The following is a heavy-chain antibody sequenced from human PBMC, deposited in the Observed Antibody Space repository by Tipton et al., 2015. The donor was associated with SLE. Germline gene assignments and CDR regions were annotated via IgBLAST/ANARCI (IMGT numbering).Heavy chain of an antibody. D-gene: IGHD2-21*02. CDR2: IHYSETIHYSGST. J-gene: IGHJ5*02. Sequence: TLSLTCSVSGASISTTSYLWGWIRQPPGKGLEWIGTIHYSETIHYSGSTYLNPSLKSRVTISVDTSKNHFSLNLNSVTAADTAVYFCARLWGPSDCYKWFDPWGQGTLVAGSS. V-gene: IGHV4-39*07. CDR1: GASISTTSYL. CDR3: ARLWGPSDCYKWFDP.